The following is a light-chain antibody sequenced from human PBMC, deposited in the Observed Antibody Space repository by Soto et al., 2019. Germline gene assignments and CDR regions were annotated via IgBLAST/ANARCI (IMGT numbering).Light chain of an antibody. V-gene: IGLV2-14*01. CDR1: SSDVGGYTY. CDR3: GSYSSTNAPVL. CDR2: EVN. J-gene: IGLJ3*02. Sequence: QSALTQPASVSGSPGQSITISCTGTSSDVGGYTYVSWYQQHPGKAPKLMIYEVNNRPSGVSDRFSGSKSGNTASLTISGLQDEDEADYYCGSYSSTNAPVLFGGGTKLTVL.